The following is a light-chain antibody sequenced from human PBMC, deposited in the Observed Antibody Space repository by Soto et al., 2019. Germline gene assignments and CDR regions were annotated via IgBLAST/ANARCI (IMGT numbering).Light chain of an antibody. CDR1: QSVSSN. V-gene: IGKV3-15*01. CDR3: QQYNNWPQT. Sequence: RATRSRRASQSVSSNLAWYQQKPGQAPRLLIYGASTRATGIPARFSGSGSGTAFTLTISSLQSEAFAVYYCQQYNNWPQTFGQGTKVDIK. J-gene: IGKJ1*01. CDR2: GAS.